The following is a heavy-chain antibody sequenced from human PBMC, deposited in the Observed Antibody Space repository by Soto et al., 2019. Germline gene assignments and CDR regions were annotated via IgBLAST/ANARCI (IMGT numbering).Heavy chain of an antibody. CDR1: GFTFSRYS. V-gene: IGHV3-64*01. D-gene: IGHD6-6*01. J-gene: IGHJ6*03. CDR3: ARRARPDFYYMDV. CDR2: ISSNGVGT. Sequence: GGSLRLSCAASGFTFSRYSMNWVRQAPGKGLEYVSGISSNGVGTYYANSVQGRFTISRDNSKNTVYLQMGSLRPEDMAVYYCARRARPDFYYMDVWGKGTTVTVSS.